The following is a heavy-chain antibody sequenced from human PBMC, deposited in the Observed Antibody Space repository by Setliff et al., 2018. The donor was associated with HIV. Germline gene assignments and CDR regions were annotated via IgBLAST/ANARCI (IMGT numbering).Heavy chain of an antibody. Sequence: SETLSLTCSVSGGSISSGSYYWSWIRQHPGKGLEWIGYIFYSGSTTYNPSLKSRLTISIDTSKNRFSLKLKSVTAADTAVYYCAREPATYNGYNWDYYGTDLWGQGTTGTAP. CDR1: GGSISSGSYY. CDR2: IFYSGST. V-gene: IGHV4-31*03. D-gene: IGHD5-12*01. J-gene: IGHJ6*02. CDR3: AREPATYNGYNWDYYGTDL.